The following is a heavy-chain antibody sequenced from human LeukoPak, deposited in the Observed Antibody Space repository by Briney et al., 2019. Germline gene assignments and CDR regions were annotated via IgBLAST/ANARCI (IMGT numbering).Heavy chain of an antibody. CDR1: GFTFSDYY. CDR3: ASTRRDGYMGQRKYFDY. CDR2: ISSSGSTI. D-gene: IGHD5-24*01. V-gene: IGHV3-11*01. J-gene: IGHJ4*02. Sequence: GGSLRLSCAASGFTFSDYYMSWIRQAPGKGLEWVSYISSSGSTIYYADSVKGRFTISRDNAKNSLYLQMNSLRAEDTAVYYCASTRRDGYMGQRKYFDYWGQGTLVTVSS.